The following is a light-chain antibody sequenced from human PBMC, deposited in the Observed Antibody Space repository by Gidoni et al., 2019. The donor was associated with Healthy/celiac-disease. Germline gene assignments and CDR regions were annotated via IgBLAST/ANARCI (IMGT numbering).Light chain of an antibody. J-gene: IGKJ2*01. CDR3: QQSYSTPYT. CDR1: QSISSY. Sequence: DIQMTQSPSSLSASVGDRVTITCRASQSISSYLNWYQQKPGKAPKLLIYAASSLQSGVPSRCSGSGAGTDVTLTSSSLQPEDFATDYCQQSYSTPYTFGQGTKLEIK. V-gene: IGKV1-39*01. CDR2: AAS.